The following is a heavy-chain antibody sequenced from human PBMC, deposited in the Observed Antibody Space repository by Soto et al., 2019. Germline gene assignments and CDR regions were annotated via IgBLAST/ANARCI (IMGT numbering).Heavy chain of an antibody. CDR1: GYSFTSYW. J-gene: IGHJ6*02. V-gene: IGHV5-51*01. D-gene: IGHD2-2*01. CDR3: ARQRYCSSTSCYGGYYYGMDV. Sequence: GESLKISCKGSGYSFTSYWIVWVRQMPGKGLEWMGIIYPGDSDTRYSPSFQGQVTISADKSISTAYLQWSSLKASDTAMYYCARQRYCSSTSCYGGYYYGMDVWGQGTTVTVSS. CDR2: IYPGDSDT.